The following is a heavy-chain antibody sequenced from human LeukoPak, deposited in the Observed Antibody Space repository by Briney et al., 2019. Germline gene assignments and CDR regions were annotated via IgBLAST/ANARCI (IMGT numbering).Heavy chain of an antibody. J-gene: IGHJ4*02. CDR1: GGSISSSSYY. V-gene: IGHV4-39*07. D-gene: IGHD5-24*01. CDR3: ARADGYNFVY. Sequence: SETLSLTCTVSGGSISSSSYYWGWIRQPPGKGLEWIGSIYYSGSTYYNPSLKSRLNISVDTSKNQFSLKLSSVTAADTAVYYCARADGYNFVYWGQGTLVTVSS. CDR2: IYYSGST.